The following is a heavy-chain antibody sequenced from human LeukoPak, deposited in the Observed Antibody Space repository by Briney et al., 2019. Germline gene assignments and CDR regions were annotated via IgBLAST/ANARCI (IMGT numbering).Heavy chain of an antibody. Sequence: ASVKVSCKASGYTFISYDINWVRQATGKGLEWMGWMPPNSGNTGYAQKFQGRVTMTRSTAINTAYKELSNLTSEDTAVYYCARSSVGGRRRTVYWGQGTLVTVSS. J-gene: IGHJ4*02. D-gene: IGHD1-26*01. CDR3: ARSSVGGRRRTVY. CDR1: GYTFISYD. V-gene: IGHV1-8*01. CDR2: MPPNSGNT.